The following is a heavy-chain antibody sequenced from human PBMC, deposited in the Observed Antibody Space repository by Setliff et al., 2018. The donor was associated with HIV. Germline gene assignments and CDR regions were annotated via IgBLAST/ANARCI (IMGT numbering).Heavy chain of an antibody. CDR1: GYTFTTYA. CDR2: INAANGNT. J-gene: IGHJ4*02. Sequence: ASVKVSCKASGYTFTTYAMHWVRQAPGQRLEWMGWINAANGNTKYSQKFQGRVTIIRDTSASTAYMELSSLRSEDTAVYYCARDEVPRGYSYGYFQNYWGQGTLVTVSS. D-gene: IGHD5-18*01. V-gene: IGHV1-3*01. CDR3: ARDEVPRGYSYGYFQNY.